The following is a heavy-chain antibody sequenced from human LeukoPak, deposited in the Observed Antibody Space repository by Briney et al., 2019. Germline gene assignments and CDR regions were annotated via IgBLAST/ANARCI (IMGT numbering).Heavy chain of an antibody. Sequence: GGSLRLSCAASGFTVSSNYMSWVRQAPGKGLEWVSVIYSGGRTYYADSVKGRFTISRDNSKNTLYLQMNSLRAEDTAVYYCARDYYDSSGYYTFDYWGQGTLVTVSS. CDR2: IYSGGRT. D-gene: IGHD3-22*01. CDR1: GFTVSSNY. J-gene: IGHJ4*02. CDR3: ARDYYDSSGYYTFDY. V-gene: IGHV3-66*01.